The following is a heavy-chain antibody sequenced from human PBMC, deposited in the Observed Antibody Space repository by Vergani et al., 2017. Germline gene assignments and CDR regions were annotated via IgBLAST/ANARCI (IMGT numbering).Heavy chain of an antibody. D-gene: IGHD3-10*01. CDR1: DGSINSRSYY. CDR2: MFYSGTT. J-gene: IGHJ4*02. CDR3: ARRTTMVRGVLEIARYYFDY. Sequence: QLLLQDSGPGQVKPSETLSLTCGVSDGSINSRSYYWAWIRQPPGKGLEWIGMMFYSGTTYYNPSLKSRVTISVDTSKNQFSLKLSSVTAADTAVYYCARRTTMVRGVLEIARYYFDYWGQGTLVTVSS. V-gene: IGHV4-39*01.